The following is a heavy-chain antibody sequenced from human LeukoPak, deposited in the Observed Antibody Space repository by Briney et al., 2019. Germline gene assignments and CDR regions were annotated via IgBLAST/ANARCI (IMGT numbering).Heavy chain of an antibody. CDR1: GFTFSDYA. CDR3: ARVGEMATTVFDY. D-gene: IGHD5-24*01. CDR2: IKQDGSEK. J-gene: IGHJ4*02. Sequence: GGSLRLSCTASGFTFSDYAMSWVRQAPGKGLEWVANIKQDGSEKYYVDSVKGRFTISRDNAKNSLYLQMNSLRAEDTAVYYCARVGEMATTVFDYWGQGTLVTVSS. V-gene: IGHV3-7*01.